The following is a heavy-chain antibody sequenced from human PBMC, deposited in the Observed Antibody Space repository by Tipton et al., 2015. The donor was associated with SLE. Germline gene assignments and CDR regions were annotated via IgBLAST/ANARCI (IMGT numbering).Heavy chain of an antibody. CDR3: ARDRDDSSGSLFDP. Sequence: TLSLTCTVSGGSISSYYWSWIRQPAGKGLEWIGCIYTSGSTNYNPSLTSRVTMSVDTSKNQFSLKLSSVTAADTAVYYCARDRDDSSGSLFDPWGQGTLVTVSS. CDR2: IYTSGST. J-gene: IGHJ5*02. D-gene: IGHD3-22*01. CDR1: GGSISSYY. V-gene: IGHV4-4*07.